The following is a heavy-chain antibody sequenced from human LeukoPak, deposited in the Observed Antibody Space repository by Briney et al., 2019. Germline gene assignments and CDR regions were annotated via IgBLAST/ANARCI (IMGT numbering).Heavy chain of an antibody. Sequence: ASVKVSCKASGYTFTGFYMHWVRQAPGQGLEWMGWINPNSGGTNYAQKFQGRVTMTRDTSITTAYMDLSRLRSGDTAVYYCARNAKQQGNWFDPWGQGTLVTVSS. CDR3: ARNAKQQGNWFDP. D-gene: IGHD6-13*01. CDR2: INPNSGGT. CDR1: GYTFTGFY. J-gene: IGHJ5*02. V-gene: IGHV1-2*02.